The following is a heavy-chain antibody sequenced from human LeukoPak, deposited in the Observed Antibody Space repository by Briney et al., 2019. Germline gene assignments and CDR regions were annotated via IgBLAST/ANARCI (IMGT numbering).Heavy chain of an antibody. CDR2: ISYDGSNK. CDR1: GFTFSSYA. D-gene: IGHD6-13*01. Sequence: GGSLRLSCAASGFTFSSYAMHWVRQAPGKGLEWVAVISYDGSNKYYADSVKGRFTISRDNSKNTLYLQMNSLRAEDTAVYYCARVPYGSSWSRLRDAFDIWGQGTMVTVSS. CDR3: ARVPYGSSWSRLRDAFDI. J-gene: IGHJ3*02. V-gene: IGHV3-30-3*01.